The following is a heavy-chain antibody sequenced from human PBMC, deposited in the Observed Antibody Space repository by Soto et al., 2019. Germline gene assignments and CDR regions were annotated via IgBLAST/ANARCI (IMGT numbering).Heavy chain of an antibody. CDR2: IYSSGST. V-gene: IGHV4-59*01. CDR3: ARDQYYDILTGNYYYYGMDV. D-gene: IGHD3-9*01. CDR1: GGSISNYY. J-gene: IGHJ6*02. Sequence: PSETLSLTCTVSGGSISNYYWNWIRQSPGKGLEWIGYIYSSGSTHYNPSLQNRVTISIDTSKNQVSLKVNSVTAADTAVYYCARDQYYDILTGNYYYYGMDVWGQGTTVTVSS.